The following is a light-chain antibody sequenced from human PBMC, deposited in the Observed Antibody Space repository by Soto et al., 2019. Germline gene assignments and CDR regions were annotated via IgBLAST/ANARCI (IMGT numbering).Light chain of an antibody. CDR1: QSVSSSY. CDR3: QQYGSSPPIT. CDR2: GAS. J-gene: IGKJ5*01. Sequence: EIVLTQSPGTLSLSPGERATLSCRAIQSVSSSYLAWYQQKPGQAPRLLIYGASSRATGIPDRFSGSGSGTDFNITISRLEPEDFAVYYCQQYGSSPPITFGQGTRLEIK. V-gene: IGKV3-20*01.